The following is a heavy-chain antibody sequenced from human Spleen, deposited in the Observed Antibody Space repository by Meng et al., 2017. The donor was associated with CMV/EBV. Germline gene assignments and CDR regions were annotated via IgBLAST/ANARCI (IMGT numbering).Heavy chain of an antibody. Sequence: FSLSTSGVGVGWIRQPPGKALEWLAVIYWNDDKRYSPSLKGRLTITKDTSKNQVVLTMTNMDPVDTATYYCAHRRSRGVHPENWFDPWGQGTLVTVSS. CDR1: FSLSTSGVG. D-gene: IGHD3-10*01. CDR2: IYWNDDK. CDR3: AHRRSRGVHPENWFDP. V-gene: IGHV2-5*01. J-gene: IGHJ5*02.